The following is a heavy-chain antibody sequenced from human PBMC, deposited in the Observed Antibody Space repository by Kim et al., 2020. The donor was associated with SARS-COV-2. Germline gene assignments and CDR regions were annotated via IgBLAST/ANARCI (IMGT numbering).Heavy chain of an antibody. Sequence: ASVKVSCKASGYTFTSYGISWVRQAPGQGLEWMGWISAYNGNTNYAQKLQGRVTMTTDTSTSTAYMELRSLRSDDTAVYYCARDDVTVTPRGTYYFDYWGQGTLVTVSS. V-gene: IGHV1-18*01. D-gene: IGHD4-4*01. CDR2: ISAYNGNT. J-gene: IGHJ4*02. CDR3: ARDDVTVTPRGTYYFDY. CDR1: GYTFTSYG.